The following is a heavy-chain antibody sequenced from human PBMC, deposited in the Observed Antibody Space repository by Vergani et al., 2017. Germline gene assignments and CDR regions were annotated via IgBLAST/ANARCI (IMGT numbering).Heavy chain of an antibody. J-gene: IGHJ3*01. CDR2: ISWNSNSI. V-gene: IGHV3-9*02. CDR1: GFTSAGYA. D-gene: IGHD5-12*01. Sequence: EVQLEESGGGLVLPGRSLRLSCVASGFTSAGYAMHWVRQAPGKGLEWVSGISWNSNSIGYADSVKGRFTISRDNAKNSLFLEMNSLRFEDTAVYFCTKGSVYYHESAGHGYDPYTGFELWGQGTLVTVSS. CDR3: TKGSVYYHESAGHGYDPYTGFEL.